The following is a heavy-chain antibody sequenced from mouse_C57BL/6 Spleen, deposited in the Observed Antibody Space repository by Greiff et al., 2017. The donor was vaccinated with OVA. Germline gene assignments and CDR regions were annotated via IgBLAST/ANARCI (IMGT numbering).Heavy chain of an antibody. CDR1: GYTFTSYW. Sequence: VQLQQSGAELVKPGASVKLSCKASGYTFTSYWMQWVKQRPGQGLEWIGEIDPSDSYTNYNQKFKGKATLTVDTSSSTAYMQLSSLTSEDSAVYYCARGLGRDAMDYWGQGTSVTVSS. J-gene: IGHJ4*01. D-gene: IGHD1-1*01. CDR2: IDPSDSYT. CDR3: ARGLGRDAMDY. V-gene: IGHV1-50*01.